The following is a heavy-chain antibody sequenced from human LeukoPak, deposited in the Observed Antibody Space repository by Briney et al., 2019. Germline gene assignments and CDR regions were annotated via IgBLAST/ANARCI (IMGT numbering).Heavy chain of an antibody. V-gene: IGHV3-21*01. CDR2: ISSSSSYI. Sequence: GGSLRLSSAASGFTFSSYSMNWVRQAPGKGLEWVSSISSSSSYIYYADSVKGRFTISRDNAKNSLYLQMNSLRAEDTAVYYCASYYYDSSGYYTPLFDYWGQGTLVTVSS. CDR1: GFTFSSYS. D-gene: IGHD3-22*01. CDR3: ASYYYDSSGYYTPLFDY. J-gene: IGHJ4*02.